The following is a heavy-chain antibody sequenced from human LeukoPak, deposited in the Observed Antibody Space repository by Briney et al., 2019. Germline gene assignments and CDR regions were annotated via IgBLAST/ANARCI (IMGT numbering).Heavy chain of an antibody. CDR3: AKASSSWYKNYFDY. CDR1: GFTFSSYA. Sequence: PGGSLRLSCAASGFTFSSYAMHWVRQAPGKGLEWVAVISYDGSNKYYADSVKGRFTISRDNSKNTLYLQMNSLRAEDTAVYYCAKASSSWYKNYFDYWGQGTLVTVSS. CDR2: ISYDGSNK. V-gene: IGHV3-30-3*01. J-gene: IGHJ4*02. D-gene: IGHD6-13*01.